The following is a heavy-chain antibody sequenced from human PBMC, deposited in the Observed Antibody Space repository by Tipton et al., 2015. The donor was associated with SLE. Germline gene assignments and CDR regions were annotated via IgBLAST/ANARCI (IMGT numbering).Heavy chain of an antibody. V-gene: IGHV3-48*03. Sequence: GSLRLSCAASGFTFSTYAMNWVRQAPGKGLEWVSYISSSGSSTYYAHSVEGRFTISRDNAKNSLYLQMNSLRAEDTATYFCARDRAADGFDLWGQGTMVIVSS. CDR3: ARDRAADGFDL. J-gene: IGHJ3*01. CDR2: ISSSGSST. CDR1: GFTFSTYA.